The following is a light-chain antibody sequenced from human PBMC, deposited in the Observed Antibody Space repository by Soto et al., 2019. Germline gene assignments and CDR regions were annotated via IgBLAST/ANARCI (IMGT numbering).Light chain of an antibody. CDR2: LTY. V-gene: IGKV1-17*01. Sequence: DIQRTQSPSSLSASVEDRVTITCRASQGIGNDVGWYQQMPGKAPKRLIYLTYSLQTGVPSRFSGSGSGTDFSLTISSLQPEDSATYFCLQHNSYPRTFGQGTKVDIK. CDR3: LQHNSYPRT. J-gene: IGKJ1*01. CDR1: QGIGND.